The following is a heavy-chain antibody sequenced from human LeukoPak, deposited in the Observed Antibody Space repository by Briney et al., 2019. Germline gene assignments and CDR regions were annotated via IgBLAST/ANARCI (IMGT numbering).Heavy chain of an antibody. CDR1: GFTFSTYY. D-gene: IGHD5-12*01. CDR2: ITGSSSYI. J-gene: IGHJ4*02. CDR3: ANGFSRPPYFDY. V-gene: IGHV3-21*01. Sequence: GGSLRLSCAASGFTFSTYYMNWVRQAPGKGLEWVSFITGSSSYIYYTDSVKGRFTISRDNAKNSLFLQMNSLRDEDTAVYYCANGFSRPPYFDYWGQGTLVTVSS.